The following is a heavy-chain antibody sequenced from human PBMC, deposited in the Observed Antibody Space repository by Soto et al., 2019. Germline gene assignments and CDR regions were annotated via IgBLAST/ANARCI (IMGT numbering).Heavy chain of an antibody. V-gene: IGHV4-39*01. D-gene: IGHD3-16*01. CDR3: ARHGLAAYMAYYFDF. Sequence: PSETLSLTCTVSGGSISSGDYYWSWIRQPPGKGLEWIGYIYYTGSSYYNPSLKSRFTVSVDTSKNQFSLNLTSVTAADTAVYYCARHGLAAYMAYYFDFWGQGTQVTVSS. CDR2: IYYTGSS. J-gene: IGHJ4*02. CDR1: GGSISSGDYY.